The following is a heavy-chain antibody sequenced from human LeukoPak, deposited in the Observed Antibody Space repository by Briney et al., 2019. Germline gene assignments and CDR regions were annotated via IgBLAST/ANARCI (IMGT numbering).Heavy chain of an antibody. D-gene: IGHD5-24*01. V-gene: IGHV1-8*01. Sequence: ASVEVSCKASGYTFTSYDINWVRQATGQGLEWMGWMNPNSGNTGYAQKFQGRDTMTRNTSISTAYMELSSLRSEDTAVYYCARWRRDGYNFAFDIWGQGTMVTVSS. CDR3: ARWRRDGYNFAFDI. CDR2: MNPNSGNT. CDR1: GYTFTSYD. J-gene: IGHJ3*02.